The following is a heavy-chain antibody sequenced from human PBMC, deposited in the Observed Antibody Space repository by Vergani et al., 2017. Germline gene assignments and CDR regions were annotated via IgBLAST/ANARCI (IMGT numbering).Heavy chain of an antibody. J-gene: IGHJ4*02. CDR1: GFTFSSYA. CDR2: ISGRGGST. CDR3: ARESSSYSSSWVG. V-gene: IGHV3-23*01. D-gene: IGHD6-13*01. Sequence: EVHLLESGGGLVQPGGSLRLSCAASGFTFSSYAMSWVRQAPGKGLEWVSTISGRGGSTYYADSVKGRFTISRDNAKNSLYLQMNSLRAEDTAVYYCARESSSYSSSWVGWGQGTLVTVSS.